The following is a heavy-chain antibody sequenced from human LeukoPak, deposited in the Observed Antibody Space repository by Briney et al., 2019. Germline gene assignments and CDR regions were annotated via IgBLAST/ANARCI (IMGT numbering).Heavy chain of an antibody. J-gene: IGHJ3*02. V-gene: IGHV1-69*05. D-gene: IGHD4-17*01. CDR3: ARDPDYGDQGNAFDI. Sequence: SVKVSCKASGDTFSSYAISWVRQAPGQGLEWMGRIIPIFGTANYAQKFQGRVTITTDESTSTAYMELSSLRSEDTAVYYCARDPDYGDQGNAFDIWGQGTMVTVSS. CDR1: GDTFSSYA. CDR2: IIPIFGTA.